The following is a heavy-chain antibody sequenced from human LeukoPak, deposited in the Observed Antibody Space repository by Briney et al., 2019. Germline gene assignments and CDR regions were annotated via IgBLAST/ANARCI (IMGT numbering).Heavy chain of an antibody. V-gene: IGHV1-2*02. D-gene: IGHD2-21*01. CDR2: SNPNSGDT. CDR3: ARDAAYCGRPSCQLDY. Sequence: GASVKVSCKASGYTFSGYYMHWVRHAPGQGLEWLGWSNPNSGDTHYAQKFQGRVTMTRDTSTNTSYMELSSLKSDDTAVYFCARDAAYCGRPSCQLDYWGQGTLVTVSS. J-gene: IGHJ4*02. CDR1: GYTFSGYY.